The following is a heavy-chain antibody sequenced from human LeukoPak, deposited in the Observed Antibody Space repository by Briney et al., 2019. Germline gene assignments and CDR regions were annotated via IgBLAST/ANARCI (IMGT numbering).Heavy chain of an antibody. CDR1: GGTFSSYA. J-gene: IGHJ4*02. D-gene: IGHD3-22*01. Sequence: SVKVSCKASGGTFSSYAISWVRQAPGQGLEWMGGIIPIFGTANYAQKFQGRVTITTDESTSTAYMELSSLRCEDTAVYYCARGESGMIVEYYFDYWGQGTLVTVSS. V-gene: IGHV1-69*05. CDR3: ARGESGMIVEYYFDY. CDR2: IIPIFGTA.